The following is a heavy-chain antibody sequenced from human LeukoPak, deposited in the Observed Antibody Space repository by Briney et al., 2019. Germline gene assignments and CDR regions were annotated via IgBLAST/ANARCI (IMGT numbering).Heavy chain of an antibody. D-gene: IGHD3-22*01. J-gene: IGHJ5*02. Sequence: SETLSLTCAVYGGSFSGYYWSWIRQPPGKGLEWIGEINHSGSTNYNPSLKSRVTISVDTSKNQFSLKLSSATAADTAVYYCARYYDSSGYWFDPWGQGTLVTVSS. CDR3: ARYYDSSGYWFDP. CDR2: INHSGST. CDR1: GGSFSGYY. V-gene: IGHV4-34*01.